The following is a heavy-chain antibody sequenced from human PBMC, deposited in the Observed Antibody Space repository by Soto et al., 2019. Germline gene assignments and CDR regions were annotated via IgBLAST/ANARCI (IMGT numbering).Heavy chain of an antibody. CDR2: IYHTGST. J-gene: IGHJ4*02. CDR3: AAKLGTTHYFDF. V-gene: IGHV4-31*03. CDR1: GDPVSSGSYY. Sequence: SETLSLTCSVSGDPVSSGSYYWTWVRQHPVKGLEWIGYIYHTGSTYYNPSLQSRLVMSIDTSKNQFSLHLYSVTAADTAVYFCAAKLGTTHYFDFWGQGSLVTVSS. D-gene: IGHD7-27*01.